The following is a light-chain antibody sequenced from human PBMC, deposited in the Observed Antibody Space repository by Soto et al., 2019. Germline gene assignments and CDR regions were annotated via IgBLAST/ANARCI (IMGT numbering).Light chain of an antibody. J-gene: IGKJ4*01. CDR3: QQYHNWARELT. Sequence: EIVMTQSPATLSVSPGERATLSCRASQSVSSNLAWYQQKPGQAPRLLIYGASTRATGIPARFSGSGSGTEFTDNISSLRSEDFAVYYWQQYHNWARELTFGGGTKVEIK. CDR1: QSVSSN. V-gene: IGKV3-15*01. CDR2: GAS.